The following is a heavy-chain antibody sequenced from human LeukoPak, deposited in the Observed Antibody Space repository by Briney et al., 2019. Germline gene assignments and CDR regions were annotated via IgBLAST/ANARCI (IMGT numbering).Heavy chain of an antibody. CDR3: XXXXXXXSAXY. V-gene: IGHV3-11*04. J-gene: IGHJ4*02. Sequence: YXXXXRQXXGXXXXXVSYISSSGSXIXYADSVKGRFTISRXXXKKXXYXQMNRLRAEDTAVYYCXXXXXXXSAXYWGQGTLVTVSS. CDR2: ISSSGSXI. CDR1: Y.